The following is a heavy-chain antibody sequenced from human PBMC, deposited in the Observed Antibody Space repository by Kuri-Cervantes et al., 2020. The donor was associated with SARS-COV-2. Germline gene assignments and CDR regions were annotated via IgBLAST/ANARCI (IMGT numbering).Heavy chain of an antibody. D-gene: IGHD3-3*01. CDR2: IYYTGNT. CDR1: GGSISSSSYY. CDR3: ATLPLSITIFGEVIGWFDP. V-gene: IGHV4-39*01. J-gene: IGHJ5*02. Sequence: GSLRLSCTVSGGSISSSSYYWGWIRRPPGKGLEWIGSIYYTGNTYYSASLKSRVTISVDTSKNQFSLKLNSVTAADTAVYYCATLPLSITIFGEVIGWFDPWGQGTLVTVSS.